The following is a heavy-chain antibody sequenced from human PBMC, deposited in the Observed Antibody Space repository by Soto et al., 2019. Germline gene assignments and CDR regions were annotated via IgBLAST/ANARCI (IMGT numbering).Heavy chain of an antibody. Sequence: QVQLVESGGGVVQPGRSLRLSCAASGFTFRSYGMHWVRQAPGKGLEWVAVIWYDGSNKYYADSVKGRFTISRDNSKNTLYLQMNSLRAEDTAVYYCAREQGSYGMDVWGQGTTVTVSS. CDR2: IWYDGSNK. CDR3: AREQGSYGMDV. D-gene: IGHD6-6*01. V-gene: IGHV3-33*01. J-gene: IGHJ6*02. CDR1: GFTFRSYG.